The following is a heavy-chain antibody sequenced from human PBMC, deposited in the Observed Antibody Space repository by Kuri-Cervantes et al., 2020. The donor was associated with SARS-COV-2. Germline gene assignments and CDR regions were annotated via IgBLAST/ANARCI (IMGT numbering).Heavy chain of an antibody. J-gene: IGHJ4*02. CDR1: GGSVRSGSYY. Sequence: SETLSLTCTVSGGSVRSGSYYWSWIRQPPGKGLEWLGYMYYTGSTNYNPSLKSRVTISVDTSKNQFFLKQSSVTAADTAVYYCARDLPGYCSGGSCGGQFGYWGQGTLVTVSS. CDR3: ARDLPGYCSGGSCGGQFGY. V-gene: IGHV4-61*01. D-gene: IGHD2-15*01. CDR2: MYYTGST.